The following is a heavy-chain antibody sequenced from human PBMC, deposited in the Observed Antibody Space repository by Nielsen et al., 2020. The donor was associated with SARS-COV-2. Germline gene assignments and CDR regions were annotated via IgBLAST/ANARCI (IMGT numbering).Heavy chain of an antibody. Sequence: GGSLRLSCAASGFTFSSYWMHWVRQAPGKGLVWVSRINSDGSSTSYADSVKGRFTISRDNSNNTLYLHMNSLSTEDTAVYFCARAPRTGYCSGGSCPNFYYYGMDVWGQGTTVTVSS. CDR2: INSDGSST. D-gene: IGHD2-15*01. CDR1: GFTFSSYW. V-gene: IGHV3-74*01. CDR3: ARAPRTGYCSGGSCPNFYYYGMDV. J-gene: IGHJ6*02.